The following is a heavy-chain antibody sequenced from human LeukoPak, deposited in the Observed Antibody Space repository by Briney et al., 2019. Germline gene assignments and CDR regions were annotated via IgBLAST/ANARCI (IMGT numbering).Heavy chain of an antibody. Sequence: PSETLSLTCTVSGGSISSYYWSWIRQPPGKGLDWIGYIYYSGSTNYNPSLKSRVTISVDTSKNQFSLKLSSVTAADTAVYYCASHRGSSSWYRGDAFDIWGQGTMVTVSS. CDR3: ASHRGSSSWYRGDAFDI. V-gene: IGHV4-59*08. D-gene: IGHD6-13*01. CDR2: IYYSGST. CDR1: GGSISSYY. J-gene: IGHJ3*02.